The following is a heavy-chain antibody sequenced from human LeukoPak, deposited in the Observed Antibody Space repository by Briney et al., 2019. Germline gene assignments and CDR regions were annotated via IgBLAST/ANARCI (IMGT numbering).Heavy chain of an antibody. CDR2: IKQDGSEK. D-gene: IGHD5-18*01. J-gene: IGHJ4*02. V-gene: IGHV3-7*01. Sequence: QPGGSLRLFCGASGFTLSCYWMTWIRQAPGRGLEWGANIKQDGSEKYYVDSVKARFTISRDNAKNSLYLQMNSLSAEDTAVYYCARDTGGGYSCYDCWGQGTLVTVSS. CDR1: GFTLSCYW. CDR3: ARDTGGGYSCYDC.